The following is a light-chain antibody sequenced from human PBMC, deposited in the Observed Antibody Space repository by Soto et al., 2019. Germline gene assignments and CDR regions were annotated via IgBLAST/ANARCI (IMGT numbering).Light chain of an antibody. CDR1: QNIANC. CDR2: GAF. Sequence: DIQVTQSPSSLSASVGDRVTITCRAGQNIANCLHWYQQKPGKAPNLLIYGAFSWQSGVASRFSGSGSGTDFTLTISSLQPEDFATYYCQQSFSTPYTFVQGTKLEI. V-gene: IGKV1-39*01. CDR3: QQSFSTPYT. J-gene: IGKJ2*01.